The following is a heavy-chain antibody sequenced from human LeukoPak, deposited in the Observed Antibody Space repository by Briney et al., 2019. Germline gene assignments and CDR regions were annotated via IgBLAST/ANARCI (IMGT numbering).Heavy chain of an antibody. Sequence: SETLSLTCTVSGGSIRSDTYYWGWIRQPPGKGLEWIGSIYYSGSTYYNPSLKSRVTISVDTSKNQFSLKLSSVTAADTAVYYCARDRVYSSGWLDYWGQGTLVTVSS. J-gene: IGHJ4*02. D-gene: IGHD6-19*01. CDR3: ARDRVYSSGWLDY. CDR2: IYYSGST. CDR1: GGSIRSDTYY. V-gene: IGHV4-39*07.